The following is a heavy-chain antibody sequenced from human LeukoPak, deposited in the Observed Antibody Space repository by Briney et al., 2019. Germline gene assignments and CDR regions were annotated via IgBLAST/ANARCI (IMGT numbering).Heavy chain of an antibody. CDR3: ARSGYCSGGTCYSLVDY. V-gene: IGHV5-51*01. J-gene: IGHJ4*02. CDR2: IYPGDSDT. D-gene: IGHD2-15*01. CDR1: GYSFTTYW. Sequence: GESLKISCKGSGYSFTTYWIGWVRQMPGKGLEWMGVIYPGDSDTRYSPSFQGQVTISADKSISTAHLQWSSLKASDTAMYYCARSGYCSGGTCYSLVDYWGQGTLVTVSS.